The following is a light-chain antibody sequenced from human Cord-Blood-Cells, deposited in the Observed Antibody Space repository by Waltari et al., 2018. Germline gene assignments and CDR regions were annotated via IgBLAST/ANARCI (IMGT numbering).Light chain of an antibody. CDR1: SSDVGGYNY. CDR3: SSYTSSSRV. Sequence: QSALTQPASVSGSPGQSITISCTGTSSDVGGYNYVSWYQQHPGKAPKLMIYDVSNRPSGVSNRFSGSKSGNTASLTSSGLQAEDEADYYCSSYTSSSRVFGGVTKLTVL. CDR2: DVS. V-gene: IGLV2-14*01. J-gene: IGLJ2*01.